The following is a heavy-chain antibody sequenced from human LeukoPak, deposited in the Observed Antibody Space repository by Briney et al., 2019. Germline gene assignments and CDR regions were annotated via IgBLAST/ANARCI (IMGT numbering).Heavy chain of an antibody. Sequence: GGSLRLSCVASGFTLSGYWMSWVRQAPGKGLEWVANINEDGSAKHYVDSVKGRFTVSRGNARNSLYLQMDSLRAEDTAVYYCARYSGGYYSFHNWGQGTLVTVSS. CDR2: INEDGSAK. D-gene: IGHD1-26*01. CDR3: ARYSGGYYSFHN. V-gene: IGHV3-7*03. CDR1: GFTLSGYW. J-gene: IGHJ4*02.